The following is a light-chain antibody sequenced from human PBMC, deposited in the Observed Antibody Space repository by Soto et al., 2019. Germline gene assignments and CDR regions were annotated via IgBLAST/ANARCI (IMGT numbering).Light chain of an antibody. CDR1: QSVSSNS. CDR2: VAS. J-gene: IGKJ2*01. V-gene: IGKV3-20*01. Sequence: EIVLTQSPGTLSLSPGERATLSCRVSQSVSSNSLAWYQQKPGQAPRLLIYVASSRATGIPDRFSGSGSGTAVTLTISSLVPEDFAVYYCRQYGGSPMYTFGRGTKLEIK. CDR3: RQYGGSPMYT.